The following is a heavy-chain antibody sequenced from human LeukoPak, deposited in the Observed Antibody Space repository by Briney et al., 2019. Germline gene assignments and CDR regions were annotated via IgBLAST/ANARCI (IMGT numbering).Heavy chain of an antibody. CDR2: IYSGGST. D-gene: IGHD6-19*01. V-gene: IGHV3-53*01. J-gene: IGHJ4*02. CDR1: GFTVSSNY. Sequence: GGSLRLSCAASGFTVSSNYMSWVRQAPGKGLEWVSVIYSGGSTYYADSEKGRFTISRDNSKNTLYLQMNSLRAEDTAVYYCARGQQWLEDDYWGQGTLVTVSS. CDR3: ARGQQWLEDDY.